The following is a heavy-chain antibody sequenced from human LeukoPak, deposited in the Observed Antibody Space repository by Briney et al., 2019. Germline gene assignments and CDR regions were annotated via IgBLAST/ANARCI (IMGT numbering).Heavy chain of an antibody. J-gene: IGHJ4*02. CDR2: VYYSGSG. D-gene: IGHD3-10*01. CDR3: ARSQRGFGELLTN. CDR1: DDSIKSHF. Sequence: SETLSHTCTVSDDSIKSHFWTWIRQPPGKGLEWIGYVYYSGSGSSNPSLKSRLTMSVDTSKSQFSLKLSSVTAADTAVYYCARSQRGFGELLTNWGQGTLVTVSS. V-gene: IGHV4-59*08.